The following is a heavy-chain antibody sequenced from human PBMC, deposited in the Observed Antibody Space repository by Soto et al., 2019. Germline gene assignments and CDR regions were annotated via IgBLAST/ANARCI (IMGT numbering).Heavy chain of an antibody. Sequence: SQTLSLTCAITGDSDSSNSAGWSWVRQSPSRGLEWLGRTYYRSKWYYEYAVSVRGRITINPDTSKNQYSLQLNSVTPEDTAVYFCARGEQYSGRIFDYWGQGTLVTVSS. V-gene: IGHV6-1*01. CDR3: ARGEQYSGRIFDY. D-gene: IGHD1-26*01. CDR1: GDSDSSNSAG. J-gene: IGHJ4*01. CDR2: TYYRSKWYY.